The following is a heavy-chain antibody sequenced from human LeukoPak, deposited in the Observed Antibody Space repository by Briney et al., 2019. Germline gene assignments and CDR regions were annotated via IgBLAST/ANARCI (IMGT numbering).Heavy chain of an antibody. Sequence: GGSLRLACAASGFTFSSYNMNWVRQAPGKGLEWVSTITSTSTYIAYADSVKGRFTISRDNADNSLYLQMNSLRDDDTAVYYCAKERPHGMDVWGQGTSVTVSS. D-gene: IGHD6-6*01. J-gene: IGHJ6*02. CDR1: GFTFSSYN. CDR2: ITSTSTYI. V-gene: IGHV3-21*01. CDR3: AKERPHGMDV.